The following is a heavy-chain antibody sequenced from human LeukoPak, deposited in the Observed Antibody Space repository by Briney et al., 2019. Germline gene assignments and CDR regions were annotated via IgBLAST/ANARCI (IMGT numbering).Heavy chain of an antibody. J-gene: IGHJ3*02. CDR1: GGSFSGYY. Sequence: PSETLSLTCAVYGGSFSGYYWSWIRQPPGKGLEWIGEINHSGSTNYNPSLKSRVTMSVDTSKNQFSLKLSPVTAADTAVYYCARHDFWSGYHGDAFDIWGQGTMVTVSS. CDR3: ARHDFWSGYHGDAFDI. CDR2: INHSGST. V-gene: IGHV4-34*01. D-gene: IGHD3-3*01.